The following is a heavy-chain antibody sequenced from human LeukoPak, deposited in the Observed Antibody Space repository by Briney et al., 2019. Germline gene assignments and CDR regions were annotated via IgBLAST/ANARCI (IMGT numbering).Heavy chain of an antibody. CDR2: IYTSGST. V-gene: IGHV4-4*07. CDR1: GGSISSYY. J-gene: IGHJ3*02. Sequence: PSETLSLTCTVSGGSISSYYWSWIRQPAGKGLEWIGRIYTSGSTNYNPSLKSRVTISVDTSKNQFSLKLSSVTAADTAVYYCARDRYSGSYGDAAFDIWGQGTMVTVSS. CDR3: ARDRYSGSYGDAAFDI. D-gene: IGHD1-26*01.